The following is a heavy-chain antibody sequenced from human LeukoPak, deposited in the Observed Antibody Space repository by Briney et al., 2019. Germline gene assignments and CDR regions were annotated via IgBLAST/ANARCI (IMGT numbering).Heavy chain of an antibody. CDR3: ARHVGYNYGFLDY. D-gene: IGHD5-18*01. J-gene: IGHJ4*02. CDR1: GGSISSRGYY. CDR2: SYYSGST. Sequence: PSETLSLTCTVSGGSISSRGYYWGWIRQPPGKGLEWIGSSYYSGSTYYNPSLKSRAYISVDTTKNQFSLRLSSVTAAGTAVYYCARHVGYNYGFLDYWGQGILVTVSS. V-gene: IGHV4-39*01.